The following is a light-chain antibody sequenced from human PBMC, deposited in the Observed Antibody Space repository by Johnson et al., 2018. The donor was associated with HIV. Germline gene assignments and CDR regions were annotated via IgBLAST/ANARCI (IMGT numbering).Light chain of an antibody. V-gene: IGLV1-51*02. J-gene: IGLJ1*01. CDR3: GTWDSSRSAPYV. CDR1: SSNIGNNY. CDR2: ENN. Sequence: QSVLTQPPSVSAAPGQKVTISCSGSSSNIGNNYVSWYQQFPGTAPKLLIYENNKRPSGIPDRFSGSKSGTSATLGITGLQTGDEADYYCGTWDSSRSAPYVFGTGTKVTVL.